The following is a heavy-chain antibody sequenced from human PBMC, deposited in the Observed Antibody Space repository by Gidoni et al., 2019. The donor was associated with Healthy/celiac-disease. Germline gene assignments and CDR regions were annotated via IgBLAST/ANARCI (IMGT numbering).Heavy chain of an antibody. CDR3: ARDGGIAAAGRGWFDP. CDR2: ILPIFGTA. J-gene: IGHJ5*02. D-gene: IGHD6-13*01. V-gene: IGHV1-69*01. Sequence: QVQPGKAGAEAKKPGSSVKVSCKASGGTFSSYAISWVRQAPGQGLEWMGGILPIFGTANYAQKFQGRVTITADESTSTAYMELSSLRSEDTAVYYCARDGGIAAAGRGWFDPWGQGTLVTVSS. CDR1: GGTFSSYA.